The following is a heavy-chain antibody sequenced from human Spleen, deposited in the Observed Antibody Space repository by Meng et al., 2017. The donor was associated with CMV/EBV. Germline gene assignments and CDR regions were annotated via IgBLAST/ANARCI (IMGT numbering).Heavy chain of an antibody. CDR1: GFTVSSNY. J-gene: IGHJ4*02. CDR3: ARGLSPIAVYGDYVDY. D-gene: IGHD4-17*01. CDR2: FFSGGDR. V-gene: IGHV3-66*02. Sequence: GGSLRLSCAASGFTVSSNYLTWIRQAPGKGLEWVSVFFSGGDRNYADSVKGRFTISRDNSKNTLFLQMNSLRTEDTAVYYCARGLSPIAVYGDYVDYWGQGTLVTVSS.